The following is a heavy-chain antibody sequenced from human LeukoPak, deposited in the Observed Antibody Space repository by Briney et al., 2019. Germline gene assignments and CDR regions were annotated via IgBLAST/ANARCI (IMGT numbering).Heavy chain of an antibody. J-gene: IGHJ3*02. V-gene: IGHV5-51*01. Sequence: GESLKISCKGSGYSFTSYWVAWVRQMPGKGLEWMGILYPGDSDTRYSPSFQGQVTISADRSITTAYLQWSSLKASDTAMYYCARLYLPYTSAWYGSAFDIWGQGTMVTVSS. D-gene: IGHD6-13*01. CDR2: LYPGDSDT. CDR3: ARLYLPYTSAWYGSAFDI. CDR1: GYSFTSYW.